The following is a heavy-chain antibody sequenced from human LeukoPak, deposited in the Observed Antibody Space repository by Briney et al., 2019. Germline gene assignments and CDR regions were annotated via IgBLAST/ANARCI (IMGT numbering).Heavy chain of an antibody. J-gene: IGHJ4*02. CDR1: GFSFSSYT. CDR2: IPSNGNNR. D-gene: IGHD1-14*01. Sequence: GGSLRLSCAASGFSFSSYTIHWVRQAPGKGLEWVAVIPSNGNNRYYTDSVKGRFTISRDNSKNTVFLQMNTLRTEDTAVYFCAKDKPIDYWGQGTLVTVSS. CDR3: AKDKPIDY. V-gene: IGHV3-30-3*02.